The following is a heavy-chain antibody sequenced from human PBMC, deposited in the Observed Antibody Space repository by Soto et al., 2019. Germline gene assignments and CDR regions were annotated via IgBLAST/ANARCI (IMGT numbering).Heavy chain of an antibody. Sequence: PSETLSLTCTVSGGSISSSSYYWGWIRQPPGKGLEWIGSIYYSGSTYYNPSLKSRVTISVDTSKNQFSLKLSSVTAADTAVYYCARLLVVKTYYFDYWGQGTLVTVSS. CDR3: ARLLVVKTYYFDY. CDR2: IYYSGST. J-gene: IGHJ4*02. D-gene: IGHD3-22*01. CDR1: GGSISSSSYY. V-gene: IGHV4-39*01.